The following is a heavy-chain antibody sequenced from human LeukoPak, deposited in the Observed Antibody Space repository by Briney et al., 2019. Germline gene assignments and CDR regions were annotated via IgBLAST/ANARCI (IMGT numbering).Heavy chain of an antibody. V-gene: IGHV3-21*01. J-gene: IGHJ4*02. D-gene: IGHD5-18*01. CDR2: ISSSSSYI. CDR1: GFTFSSYS. Sequence: KTGGSLRLSCAASGFTFSSYSMNWVRQAPGKGLEWVSSISSSSSYIYYADSVKGRFTISRDNAKNSLYLRMNSLRAEDTAVYYCARGGYSYGYSDYWGQGTLVTVSS. CDR3: ARGGYSYGYSDY.